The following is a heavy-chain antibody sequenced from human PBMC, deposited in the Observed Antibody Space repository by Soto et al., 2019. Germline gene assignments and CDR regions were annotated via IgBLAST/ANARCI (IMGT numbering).Heavy chain of an antibody. CDR2: INHSGST. J-gene: IGHJ5*02. CDR3: ASPSGGDGP. Sequence: SETLSLTCAVYGGSFSGYYWSWIRQPPGKGLEWIGEINHSGSTNYNPSLKSRVTISVDTSKNQFSLKLSSVTAADTAVYYCASPSGGDGPWGQGTLVTVSS. V-gene: IGHV4-34*01. D-gene: IGHD2-21*02. CDR1: GGSFSGYY.